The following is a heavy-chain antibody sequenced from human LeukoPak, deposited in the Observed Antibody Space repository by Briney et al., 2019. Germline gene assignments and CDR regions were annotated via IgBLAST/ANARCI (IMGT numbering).Heavy chain of an antibody. D-gene: IGHD4-17*01. CDR1: GGTFSSYA. CDR2: IIPILGIA. Sequence: SVKVSCKASGGTFSSYAISWVRQAPGQGLEWMGRIIPILGIANYAQKFQGRVTITADKSTSTAYMELSSLRSEDTAVYYCARVGVDYGDLDPPGPIDYWGQGTLVTVSS. CDR3: ARVGVDYGDLDPPGPIDY. J-gene: IGHJ4*02. V-gene: IGHV1-69*04.